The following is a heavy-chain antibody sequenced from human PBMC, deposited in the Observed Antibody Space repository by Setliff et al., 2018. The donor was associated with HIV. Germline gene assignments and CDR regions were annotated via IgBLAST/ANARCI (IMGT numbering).Heavy chain of an antibody. CDR3: AKRRRAPGTADLEAF. CDR1: GYAFDNYW. V-gene: IGHV5-51*01. D-gene: IGHD2-21*02. Sequence: GESLKISCRASGYAFDNYWIGWVRQMPGQGLEWMGVIYPGDSVTRYGPSFQGQVTISADRSISTAYLQWSSLRASDTAVYYCAKRRRAPGTADLEAFWGQGTLVTVSS. J-gene: IGHJ4*02. CDR2: IYPGDSVT.